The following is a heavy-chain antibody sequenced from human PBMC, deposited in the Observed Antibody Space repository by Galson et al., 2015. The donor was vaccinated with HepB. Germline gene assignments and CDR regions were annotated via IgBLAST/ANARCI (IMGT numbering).Heavy chain of an antibody. CDR1: GFTFSSYG. CDR2: ISYDGSNK. D-gene: IGHD2-15*01. Sequence: SLRLSCAASGFTFSSYGMHWVRQAPGKGLEWVAVISYDGSNKYYADSVKGRFTISRDNSKNTLYLQMNSLRAEDTAVYYCAKLVSTKYCSGGSCYNTRGAFDIWGQGTMVTVSS. V-gene: IGHV3-30*18. CDR3: AKLVSTKYCSGGSCYNTRGAFDI. J-gene: IGHJ3*02.